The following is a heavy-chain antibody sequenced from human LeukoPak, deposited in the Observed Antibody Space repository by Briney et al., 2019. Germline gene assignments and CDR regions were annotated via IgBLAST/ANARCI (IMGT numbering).Heavy chain of an antibody. V-gene: IGHV1-18*01. CDR2: ISAYNGNT. Sequence: GASVKVSCKASGYTFTSYGISWVRQAPGQGLEWMGWISAYNGNTNYAQKLQGRVTMTTDTSTSTAYMELRSLRSDDTAVYYCARLSERGGPFYYYMDVWGKGTTVTVSS. D-gene: IGHD2-15*01. CDR1: GYTFTSYG. CDR3: ARLSERGGPFYYYMDV. J-gene: IGHJ6*03.